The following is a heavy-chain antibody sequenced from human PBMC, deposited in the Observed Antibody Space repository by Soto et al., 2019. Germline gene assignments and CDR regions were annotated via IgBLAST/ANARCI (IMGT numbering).Heavy chain of an antibody. J-gene: IGHJ6*02. CDR3: ARDQVLRYFDWLPVDYYYGMDV. CDR2: INPSGGST. V-gene: IGHV1-46*03. Sequence: ASVKVSCKASGYTFTSYYMHWVRPAPGQGLEWMGIINPSGGSTSYAQKFQGRVTMTRDTSTSTVYMELSSLRSEDTAVYYCARDQVLRYFDWLPVDYYYGMDVWGQGTTVTVSS. CDR1: GYTFTSYY. D-gene: IGHD3-9*01.